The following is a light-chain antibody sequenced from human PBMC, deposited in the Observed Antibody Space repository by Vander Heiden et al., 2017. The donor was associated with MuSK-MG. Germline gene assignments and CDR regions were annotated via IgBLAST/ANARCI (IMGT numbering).Light chain of an antibody. J-gene: IGKJ1*01. CDR1: QSVSSY. V-gene: IGKV3-11*01. CDR3: QQRSNWPPWT. CDR2: EAS. Sequence: EIVLTQSPATLSLSPGERATLSCRASQSVSSYLAWYQQKPGQAPRLLIYEASNRATGIPARFSGSGSGTDFTLTISSLEPEDFAVYYCQQRSNWPPWTFGQGTKVEIK.